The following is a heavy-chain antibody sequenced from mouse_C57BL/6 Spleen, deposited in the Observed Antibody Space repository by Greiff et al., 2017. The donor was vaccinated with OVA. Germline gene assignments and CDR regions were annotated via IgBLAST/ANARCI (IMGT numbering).Heavy chain of an antibody. D-gene: IGHD2-3*01. CDR1: GYTFTSYW. V-gene: IGHV1-69*01. CDR3: ARGIYDGYYNYFDY. Sequence: QVQLQQPGAELVMPGASVKLSCKASGYTFTSYWMHWVTQRPGQGLEWIGEIDPSDSYTNYNQKFKGKSTLTVDKSSSTAYMQRSSLTSEDSAVYYCARGIYDGYYNYFDYWGQGTTLTVSS. CDR2: IDPSDSYT. J-gene: IGHJ2*01.